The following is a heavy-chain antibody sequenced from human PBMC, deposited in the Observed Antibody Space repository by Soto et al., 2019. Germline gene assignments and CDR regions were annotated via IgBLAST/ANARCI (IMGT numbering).Heavy chain of an antibody. J-gene: IGHJ3*02. D-gene: IGHD4-4*01. Sequence: QVQLVESGGGVVQPGRSLRLSCAASGFTFSSYGIHWVRQGPGKGLEWVAFISYDGSKKYYADSVKGRFTISRDNSKNTLYLQMSSLRTEYTAVYYCAREGLGYSYYDAFDIWGQGTIVTVSS. V-gene: IGHV3-30*03. CDR3: AREGLGYSYYDAFDI. CDR1: GFTFSSYG. CDR2: ISYDGSKK.